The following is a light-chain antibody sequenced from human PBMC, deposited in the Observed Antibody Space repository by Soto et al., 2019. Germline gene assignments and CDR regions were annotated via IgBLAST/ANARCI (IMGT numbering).Light chain of an antibody. CDR1: SSNIGAGYD. Sequence: QYALTQPPPVSGAPGQRVTISCTGSSSNIGAGYDVHWYQQLPGTAPKLLIYGNSNRPSGVPDRFSGSKSGTSASLAITGLQAEDEADYYCQSYDSSLSGWGVFGTGTKVTVL. V-gene: IGLV1-40*01. CDR3: QSYDSSLSGWGV. CDR2: GNS. J-gene: IGLJ1*01.